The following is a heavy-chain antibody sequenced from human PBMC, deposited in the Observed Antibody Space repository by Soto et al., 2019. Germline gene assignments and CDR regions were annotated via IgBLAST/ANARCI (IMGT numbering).Heavy chain of an antibody. CDR3: ARRDRSGFSYWLDT. CDR1: SGSISDGYF. V-gene: IGHV4-31*03. Sequence: PSETLSLTCTVSSGSISDGYFWTWIRQHPGEGLEWIGSVSDRGSTSYNTSLKSRLTISVDTSKNQFSLNLRSVTAADTAVYYCARRDRSGFSYWLDTWGQGAMVTVSS. J-gene: IGHJ5*02. CDR2: VSDRGST. D-gene: IGHD3-22*01.